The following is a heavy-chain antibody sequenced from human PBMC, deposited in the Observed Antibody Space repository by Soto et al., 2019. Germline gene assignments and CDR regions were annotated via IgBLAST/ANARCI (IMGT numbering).Heavy chain of an antibody. CDR2: IGAAGDT. CDR3: ARGEEGYFSYGTDV. V-gene: IGHV3-13*01. CDR1: GFTFSSYD. J-gene: IGHJ6*02. Sequence: GGSLRLSCVVSGFTFSSYDMHWVRQVPGKGLEWISTIGAAGDTYYSASVKGRFTISRGNGRNSLYLQMNSLRAGDTAVYYCARGEEGYFSYGTDVWGQGTTVTVSS.